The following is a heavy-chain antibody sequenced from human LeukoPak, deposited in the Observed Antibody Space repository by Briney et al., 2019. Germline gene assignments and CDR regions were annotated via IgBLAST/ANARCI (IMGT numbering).Heavy chain of an antibody. J-gene: IGHJ4*02. D-gene: IGHD2-2*01. CDR3: ARGLGYCTSTTCLLPFDY. V-gene: IGHV3-53*01. CDR1: GFTVSTYH. CDR2: IYSGGST. Sequence: QPGGSLRLSCAASGFTVSTYHMTWVRQAPGKGLECVSVIYSGGSTYYADSVKGRFTVSRDNSKNTLYLQMNSLRAEDTAMYYCARGLGYCTSTTCLLPFDYWGQGTLVTVSS.